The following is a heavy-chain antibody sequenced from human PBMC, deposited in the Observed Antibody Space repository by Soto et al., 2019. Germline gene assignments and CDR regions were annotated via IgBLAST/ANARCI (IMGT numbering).Heavy chain of an antibody. CDR3: ARAPDVKAGRGYVRGPLRGMEV. CDR2: IYISGST. V-gene: IGHV4-4*07. CDR1: GGFINNY. J-gene: IGHJ6*02. Sequence: ETLCRTCPVSGGFINNYWSLIRQSAWKGLEWIGHIYISGSTDYSPSLKRRVTISVDRSENQFSLKLSSVTAADTAVYYCARAPDVKAGRGYVRGPLRGMEVWGQGTTVTVSS. D-gene: IGHD3-10*02.